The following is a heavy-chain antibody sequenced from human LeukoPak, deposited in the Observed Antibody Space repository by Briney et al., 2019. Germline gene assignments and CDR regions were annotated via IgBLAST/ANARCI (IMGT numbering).Heavy chain of an antibody. CDR3: ARDHRDIGTMVRGPPEDAFDI. CDR2: IYAGGST. D-gene: IGHD3-10*01. J-gene: IGHJ3*02. Sequence: TSETLSLTCTVSDASIDTHYWNWIRQPAGKGLEWIGRIYAGGSTNYNPSLKSRVTMSAVTSKNQFFLRLSSVTAADTAVYYCARDHRDIGTMVRGPPEDAFDIWGQGTMVTVSS. V-gene: IGHV4-4*07. CDR1: DASIDTHY.